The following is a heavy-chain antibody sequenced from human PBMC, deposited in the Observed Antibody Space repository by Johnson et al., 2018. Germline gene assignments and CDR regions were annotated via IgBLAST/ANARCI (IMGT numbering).Heavy chain of an antibody. Sequence: QVQLVQSGGGVVQPGRSLRLSCAASGFTFSSYAMHWVRQAPGKGLEWVAVISYDGSNKYYADSVKGRFTISRDNSKNTLYLQMNSLRAGDTAVYYCATGPLLRVGYMDVWGKVTTVTVSS. CDR2: ISYDGSNK. CDR3: ATGPLLRVGYMDV. J-gene: IGHJ6*03. V-gene: IGHV3-30-3*01. D-gene: IGHD2-8*02. CDR1: GFTFSSYA.